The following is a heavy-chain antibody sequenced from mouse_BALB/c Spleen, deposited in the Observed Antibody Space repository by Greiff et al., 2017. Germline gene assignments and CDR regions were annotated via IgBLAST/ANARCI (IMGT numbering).Heavy chain of an antibody. CDR3: TRSPGTSYAMDY. D-gene: IGHD4-1*01. J-gene: IGHJ4*01. V-gene: IGHV1-69*02. CDR1: GYTFTSYW. CDR2: IYPSDSYT. Sequence: QVQLQQPGAELVRPGASVKLSCKASGYTFTSYWINWVKQRPGQGLEWIGNIYPSDSYTNYNQKFKDKATLTVDKSSSTAYMQLSSPTSEDSAVYYCTRSPGTSYAMDYWGQGTSVTVSP.